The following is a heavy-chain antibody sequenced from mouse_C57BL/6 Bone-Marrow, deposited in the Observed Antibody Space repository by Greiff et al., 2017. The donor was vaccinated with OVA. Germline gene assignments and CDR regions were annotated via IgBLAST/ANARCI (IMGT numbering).Heavy chain of an antibody. CDR1: GFTFSSYT. V-gene: IGHV5-9*01. CDR2: ISGGGGNN. CDR3: ARQGDSHYFDY. J-gene: IGHJ2*01. Sequence: EVMLVESGGGLVKPGGSLKLSCAASGFTFSSYTMSWVRQTPEKRLEWVATISGGGGNNYYPDSVKGLFTISRDNAKNTLYLQMSSLRSEDTALYYCARQGDSHYFDYWGQGTTLTVSS.